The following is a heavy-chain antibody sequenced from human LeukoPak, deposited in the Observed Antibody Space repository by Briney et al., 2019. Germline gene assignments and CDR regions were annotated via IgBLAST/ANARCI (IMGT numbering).Heavy chain of an antibody. V-gene: IGHV3-30-3*01. J-gene: IGHJ4*02. CDR1: GFTFSSYA. D-gene: IGHD6-13*01. CDR2: ISYDGSNK. CDR3: ARGGIAELFDY. Sequence: GGSLRLSCVASGFTFSSYAMHWVRQAPGKGLEWVAVISYDGSNKYYADSVKGRFTISRDNSKNTLYLQMNSLRAEDTAVYYCARGGIAELFDYWGQGTLVTVSS.